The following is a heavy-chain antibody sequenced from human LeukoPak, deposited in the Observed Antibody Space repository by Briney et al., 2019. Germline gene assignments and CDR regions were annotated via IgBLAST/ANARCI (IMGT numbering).Heavy chain of an antibody. V-gene: IGHV1-69*13. Sequence: ASVKVSFKASGGTFSSYAISWVRQAPGQGLEWMGGIIPIFGTANYAQKFQGRVTITADESTSTAYMELSSLRSEDTAVYYCARVSYDFWSGYPRYYYGMDVWGQGTTVTVSS. J-gene: IGHJ6*02. D-gene: IGHD3-3*01. CDR3: ARVSYDFWSGYPRYYYGMDV. CDR2: IIPIFGTA. CDR1: GGTFSSYA.